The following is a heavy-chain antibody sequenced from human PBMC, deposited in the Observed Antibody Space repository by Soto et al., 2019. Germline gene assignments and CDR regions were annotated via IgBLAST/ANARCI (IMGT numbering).Heavy chain of an antibody. J-gene: IGHJ3*02. CDR2: ISGSGGTT. V-gene: IGHV3-23*01. Sequence: PGGSLRLSCAASGFTFSNYAMNWVRQAPGKGLEWVSFISGSGGTTYYADSVKGRFTISRDKSKSTLFLQMNSLSAEDTAVYYCVKYPPSSSSNPFDIWGQGTMVPVSS. D-gene: IGHD6-6*01. CDR3: VKYPPSSSSNPFDI. CDR1: GFTFSNYA.